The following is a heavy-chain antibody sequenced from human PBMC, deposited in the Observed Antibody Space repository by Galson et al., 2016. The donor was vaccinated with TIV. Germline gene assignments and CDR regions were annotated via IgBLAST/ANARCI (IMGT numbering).Heavy chain of an antibody. D-gene: IGHD2-8*02. CDR2: IAPSDSYT. V-gene: IGHV5-10-1*01. CDR3: ARESHTENWCDP. J-gene: IGHJ5*02. CDR1: RYRFTNYW. Sequence: QSGAEVKKPGESLTISCKHSRYRFTNYWISWVRQMPGKGLEWMGRIAPSDSYTNYSPSFQGHVTISIDKSVNTAYLQWSALKASDTPMYYCARESHTENWCDPWGQGTLVIVSS.